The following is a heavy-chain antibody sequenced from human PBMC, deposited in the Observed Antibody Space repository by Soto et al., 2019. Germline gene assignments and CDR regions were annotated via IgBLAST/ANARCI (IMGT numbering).Heavy chain of an antibody. CDR1: GYTFSSDD. CDR2: INAGYGNT. Sequence: ASVKVSCKASGYTFSSDDMQWVRQAPGQRLEWMGWINAGYGNTKSSQKFQDRVTMSRDTSASTAYMELTSLRSEDTAVYYCARDTADGTFDFWGQGTLVTVSS. J-gene: IGHJ4*02. CDR3: ARDTADGTFDF. D-gene: IGHD1-1*01. V-gene: IGHV1-3*01.